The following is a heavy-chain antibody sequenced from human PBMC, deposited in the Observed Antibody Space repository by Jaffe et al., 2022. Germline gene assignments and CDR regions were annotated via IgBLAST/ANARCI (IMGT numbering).Heavy chain of an antibody. J-gene: IGHJ4*02. CDR2: INHSGST. V-gene: IGHV4-34*01. CDR3: ARSPMRLLLRRGYYFDY. CDR1: GGSFSGYY. Sequence: QVQLQQWGAGLLKPSETLSLTCAVYGGSFSGYYWSWIRQPPGKGLEWIGEINHSGSTNYNPSLKSRVSISVDTSKNQFSLKLSSVTAADTAVYYCARSPMRLLLRRGYYFDYWGQGTLVTVSS. D-gene: IGHD3-22*01.